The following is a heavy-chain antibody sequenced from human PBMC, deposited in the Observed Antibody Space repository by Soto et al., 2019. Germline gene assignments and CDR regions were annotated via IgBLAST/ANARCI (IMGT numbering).Heavy chain of an antibody. D-gene: IGHD3-22*01. CDR1: GFTFSSYA. V-gene: IGHV3-23*01. Sequence: GGSLRLSCAASGFTFSSYAMSWVRQAPGKGLEWVSAISGSGGSTYYADSVKGRFTISRDNSKNTLYLQMNSLRAEDTAVYYCAKTPYYYDSSGYSDYWGQGTLVTVSS. CDR3: AKTPYYYDSSGYSDY. CDR2: ISGSGGST. J-gene: IGHJ4*02.